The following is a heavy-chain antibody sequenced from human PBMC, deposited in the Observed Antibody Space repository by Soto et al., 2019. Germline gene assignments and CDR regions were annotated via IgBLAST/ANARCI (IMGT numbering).Heavy chain of an antibody. Sequence: QVQLVESGGGVVQPGRSLRLSCAASGFTFSSYAMHWVRQAPGKGLEWVAVISYDGSNKYYADSVKGLFTISRDNSKNTLYLQMNSLRAEDTAVYYCARDEIRFSWAYGMDVWGQGTTVTVSS. V-gene: IGHV3-30-3*01. CDR2: ISYDGSNK. D-gene: IGHD3-3*01. CDR3: ARDEIRFSWAYGMDV. J-gene: IGHJ6*02. CDR1: GFTFSSYA.